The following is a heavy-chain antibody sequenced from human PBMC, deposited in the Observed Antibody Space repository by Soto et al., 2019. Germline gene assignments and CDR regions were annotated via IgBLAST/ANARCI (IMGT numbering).Heavy chain of an antibody. V-gene: IGHV4-30-2*01. Sequence: PSETLSLTCAVSGGSISSGGYSWSWIRQPPGKGLEWIGYIYHSGSTYYNPSLKSRVTISVDRSKNQFSLKLSSVTAADTAVYYCARARENYYDSSGYYYYFDYWGQGTLVTVSS. CDR3: ARARENYYDSSGYYYYFDY. D-gene: IGHD3-22*01. CDR1: GGSISSGGYS. CDR2: IYHSGST. J-gene: IGHJ4*02.